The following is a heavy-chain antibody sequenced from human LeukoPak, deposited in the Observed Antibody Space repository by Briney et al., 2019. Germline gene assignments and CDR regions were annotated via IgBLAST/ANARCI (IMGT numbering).Heavy chain of an antibody. J-gene: IGHJ4*02. CDR2: IWYDGSNK. CDR1: GFTFSSYG. CDR3: ARLNARDYYFDY. V-gene: IGHV3-33*01. Sequence: GGSLRLSCAASGFTFSSYGMHWVRQAPGKGLEWVAVIWYDGSNKYYADSVKGRFTISRDNSKNTLYLQMNSPRAEDTAVYYCARLNARDYYFDYWGQGTLVTVSS.